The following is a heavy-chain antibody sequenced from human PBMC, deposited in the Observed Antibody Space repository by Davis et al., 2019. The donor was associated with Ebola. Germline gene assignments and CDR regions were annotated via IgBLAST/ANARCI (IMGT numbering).Heavy chain of an antibody. CDR1: GFTFSTYG. Sequence: GESLKIPCAASGFTFSTYGMHWVRQAPGKGLEWVAVIWYDGSSKYYADSVRGRFTISRDNSKTTLYLQMNSLRAEDTAVYYCARDATPDCSGGSCYSEDIWGQGTMVTVSS. J-gene: IGHJ3*02. CDR3: ARDATPDCSGGSCYSEDI. V-gene: IGHV3-33*01. D-gene: IGHD2-15*01. CDR2: IWYDGSSK.